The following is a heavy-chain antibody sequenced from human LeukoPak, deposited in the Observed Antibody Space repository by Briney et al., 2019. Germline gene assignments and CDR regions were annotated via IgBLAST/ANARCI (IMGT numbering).Heavy chain of an antibody. D-gene: IGHD3-22*01. CDR3: ARSSRDYYGSSGYSFDY. J-gene: IGHJ4*02. Sequence: SETLSLTCTVSGGSISSGSYYWSWIRQPAGKGLGWIGRIYTSGSTDYNPSLKSRVTISVDTSKNQFSLKLSSVTAADTAVYYCARSSRDYYGSSGYSFDYWGQGTLVTVSS. V-gene: IGHV4-61*02. CDR2: IYTSGST. CDR1: GGSISSGSYY.